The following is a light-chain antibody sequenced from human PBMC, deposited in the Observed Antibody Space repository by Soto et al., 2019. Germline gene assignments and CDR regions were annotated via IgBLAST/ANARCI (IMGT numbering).Light chain of an antibody. J-gene: IGKJ2*01. Sequence: EIVLTQSPGTLSLSPGERATLSCRASQTVSGNYLAWYQQKPRQSPRLLIYGSSDRATGIPDRFSGSGSGTDFTLTITRVEPEDFAVYYCQQDGSSPPYTFGQGTKLEIK. V-gene: IGKV3-20*01. CDR3: QQDGSSPPYT. CDR2: GSS. CDR1: QTVSGNY.